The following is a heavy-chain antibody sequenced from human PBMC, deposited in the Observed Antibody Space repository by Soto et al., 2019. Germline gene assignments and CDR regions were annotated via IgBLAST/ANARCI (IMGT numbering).Heavy chain of an antibody. CDR1: GFTFSSYA. V-gene: IGHV3-30-3*01. CDR2: ISYDGSNK. CDR3: AREAAAAGGHFQH. D-gene: IGHD6-13*01. J-gene: IGHJ1*01. Sequence: QVQLVESGGGVVQPGRSLRLSCAASGFTFSSYAMHWVRQAPGKGLEWVAVISYDGSNKYYADSVKGRFTISRDKSKNTLYLQMNSLRAEDTAVYYCAREAAAAGGHFQHWGQGTLVTVSS.